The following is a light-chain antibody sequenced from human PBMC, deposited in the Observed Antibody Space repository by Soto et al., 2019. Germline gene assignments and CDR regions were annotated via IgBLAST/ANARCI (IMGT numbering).Light chain of an antibody. CDR3: QQYNNWPRIT. CDR1: QSVSSN. V-gene: IGKV3-15*01. Sequence: EIVLTQSPATLSLSPGERATLSCRASQSVSSNLAWYQQKPRQAPRLLVYGASTRATGIPARFSGSGSGTEFTPTISSLQSEDFAVYYCQQYNNWPRITFGQGTRLEIK. J-gene: IGKJ5*01. CDR2: GAS.